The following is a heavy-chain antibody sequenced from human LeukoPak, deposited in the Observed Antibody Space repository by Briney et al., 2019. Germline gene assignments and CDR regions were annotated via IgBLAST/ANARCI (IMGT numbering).Heavy chain of an antibody. CDR2: IHHSGST. V-gene: IGHV4-39*01. Sequence: SETLSLTCTVSGSSISSSTYYWGWIRQPPGQGLEWIGSIHHSGSTYYNPSLKSRVAISVDTSKNQFSLKLSSVTAADTAVYYCARHQGWELYYWGQGTLVTVSS. D-gene: IGHD1-26*01. CDR1: GSSISSSTYY. CDR3: ARHQGWELYY. J-gene: IGHJ4*02.